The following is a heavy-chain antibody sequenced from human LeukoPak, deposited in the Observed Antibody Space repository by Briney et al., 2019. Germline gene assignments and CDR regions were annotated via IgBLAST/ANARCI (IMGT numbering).Heavy chain of an antibody. D-gene: IGHD6-19*01. CDR1: VGTFINYA. CDR3: ARGAGSGATMDV. V-gene: IGHV1-69*13. Sequence: SVTVSFKCSVGTFINYASSGVRQARGQGGEGMGGIIPIFGTANYAQKFQGRVTIPADESTRTAYMELSSLRSEDPAVYYCARGAGSGATMDVWGKGTTVTVSS. J-gene: IGHJ6*03. CDR2: IIPIFGTA.